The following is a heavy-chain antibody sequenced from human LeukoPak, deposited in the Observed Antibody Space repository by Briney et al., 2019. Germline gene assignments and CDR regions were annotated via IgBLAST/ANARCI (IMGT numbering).Heavy chain of an antibody. CDR2: ISDNNGNT. CDR3: ARDGYFDY. CDR1: GYTFINHG. V-gene: IGHV1-18*01. J-gene: IGHJ4*02. Sequence: ASVKVSCKASGYTFINHGIAWVRQAPGQGLEWMGWISDNNGNTNYAQKIQGRVTMTTDTSSSTAYMELRSLRSGDAAVYYCARDGYFDYWGQGTLVTVSS.